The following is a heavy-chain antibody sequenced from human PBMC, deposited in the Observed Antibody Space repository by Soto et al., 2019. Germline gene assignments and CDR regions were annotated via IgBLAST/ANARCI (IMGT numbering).Heavy chain of an antibody. V-gene: IGHV1-69*01. J-gene: IGHJ6*02. CDR1: GGTFSSYA. D-gene: IGHD3-16*02. CDR2: IIPIFATA. Sequence: QVQLVQFGAEVQKPGSSVKVCCKASGGTFSSYAISWVRQATGQGREWRGGIIPIFATANYAQKFECRVMITVDESTTTAYMELSSLSSEDTAVYYWARSVSFRYQLLKRGMDVWGQGTTVTVSS. CDR3: ARSVSFRYQLLKRGMDV.